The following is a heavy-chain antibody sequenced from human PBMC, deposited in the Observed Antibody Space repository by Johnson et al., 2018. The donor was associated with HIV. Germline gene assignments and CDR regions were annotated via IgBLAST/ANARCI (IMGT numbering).Heavy chain of an antibody. J-gene: IGHJ3*01. CDR2: VNPNGGIT. CDR3: ARAPKQGFRDVAGGAFDV. D-gene: IGHD1/OR15-1a*01. Sequence: VQLVESGGGLAQPAWSPRLSCAASQFTFSSYYMNCVRQASGNGLELVGQVNPNGGITYLIDSGKDRFSTSRDNAKNTLHLQMNSLKTEDTALYYCARAPKQGFRDVAGGAFDVWGQGTMVTVSS. V-gene: IGHV3-25*03. CDR1: QFTFSSYY.